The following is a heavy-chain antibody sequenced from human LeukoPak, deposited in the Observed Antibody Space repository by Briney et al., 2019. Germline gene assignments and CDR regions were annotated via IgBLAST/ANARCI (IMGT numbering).Heavy chain of an antibody. CDR3: ARWGSSSSGYYYYYMEV. CDR1: GFTFSSYS. V-gene: IGHV3-21*01. J-gene: IGHJ6*03. Sequence: GGSLRLSCAASGFTFSSYSMNWVRQAPGKRREWVSSISSSSSYIYYADSVKGRFTISRDNAKNSLYLQMNRLRAEDTAVYYCARWGSSSSGYYYYYMEVWGKGTTVTVSS. CDR2: ISSSSSYI. D-gene: IGHD6-6*01.